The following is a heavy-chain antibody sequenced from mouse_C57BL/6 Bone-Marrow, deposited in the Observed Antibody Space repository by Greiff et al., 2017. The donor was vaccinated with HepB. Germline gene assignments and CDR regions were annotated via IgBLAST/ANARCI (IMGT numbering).Heavy chain of an antibody. J-gene: IGHJ4*01. V-gene: IGHV5-12*01. D-gene: IGHD2-3*01. Sequence: EVKLMESGGGLVQPGGSLKLSCAASGFTFSDYYMSWVRQTPEKRLEWVAYISNGGGSTYYPDTVKGRFTISRDNAKNTLYLQMSRLKSEDTAMYYMARLGLLEYDRDYWGQGTSVTVSS. CDR3: ARLGLLEYDRDY. CDR1: GFTFSDYY. CDR2: ISNGGGST.